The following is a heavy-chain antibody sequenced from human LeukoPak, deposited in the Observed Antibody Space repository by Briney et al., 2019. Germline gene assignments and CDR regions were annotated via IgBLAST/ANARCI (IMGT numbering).Heavy chain of an antibody. J-gene: IGHJ3*02. CDR2: IYPGDSDT. CDR3: ARFSASNSWYDAFDI. CDR1: GYSFTTYW. V-gene: IGHV5-51*01. Sequence: PGESLKISCKGSGYSFTTYWIAWVRQMPGKGLEWMGIIYPGDSDTRYSPSFQGQVTISADKSISTAYLQWSSLKASDTVMYYCARFSASNSWYDAFDIWGQGTMVTVSS. D-gene: IGHD6-13*01.